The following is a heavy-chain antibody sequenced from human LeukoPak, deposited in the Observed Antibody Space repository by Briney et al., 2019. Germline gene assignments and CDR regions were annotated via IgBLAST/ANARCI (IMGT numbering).Heavy chain of an antibody. Sequence: PSETLSLTCTVSGDSFRDYFWNWIRQSAGKGLEWIGRLSPSGTTEYNPSLWSRVTISVDTSKNQVSLRLASVSAADTAVYYCAREGGSGWSDPWGQGTLVTVSS. CDR1: GDSFRDYF. CDR3: AREGGSGWSDP. V-gene: IGHV4-4*07. D-gene: IGHD6-19*01. CDR2: LSPSGTT. J-gene: IGHJ5*02.